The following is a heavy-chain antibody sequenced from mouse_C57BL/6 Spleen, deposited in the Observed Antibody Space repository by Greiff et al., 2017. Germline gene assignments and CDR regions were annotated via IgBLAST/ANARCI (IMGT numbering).Heavy chain of an antibody. V-gene: IGHV5-6*01. Sequence: EVKVVESGGDLVKPGGSLKLSCAASGFTFSSYGMSWVRQTPDKRLEWVATISSGGSYTYYPDSVKGRFTISRDNAKNTLYLQMSSLKSEDTAMYYCARHLFDYWGQGTTLTVSS. CDR1: GFTFSSYG. J-gene: IGHJ2*01. CDR3: ARHLFDY. CDR2: ISSGGSYT.